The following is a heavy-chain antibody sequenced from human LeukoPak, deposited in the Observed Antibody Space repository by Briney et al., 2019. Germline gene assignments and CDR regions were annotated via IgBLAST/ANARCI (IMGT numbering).Heavy chain of an antibody. CDR2: IYHSGST. D-gene: IGHD3-10*01. Sequence: PSETLSLTCTVSGGSISSGDYYWSWIRQPPGKGLEWIGYIYHSGSTYYNPSLKSRVTISVDRSKNQFSLKLSSVTAADTAVYYCARGRRDSVRGVRRNWFDPWGQGTLVTVSS. V-gene: IGHV4-30-4*08. CDR1: GGSISSGDYY. CDR3: ARGRRDSVRGVRRNWFDP. J-gene: IGHJ5*02.